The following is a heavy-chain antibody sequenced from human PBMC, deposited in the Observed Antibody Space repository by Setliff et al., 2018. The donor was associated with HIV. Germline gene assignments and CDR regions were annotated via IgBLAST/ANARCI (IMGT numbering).Heavy chain of an antibody. CDR1: GYTFTDFY. CDR2: INPKSGVA. V-gene: IGHV1-2*06. D-gene: IGHD6-6*01. J-gene: IGHJ3*01. Sequence: ASVKVSCKASGYTFTDFYIHWVRQAPGQGLEWIGRINPKSGVADYLKKFQGRVTMTLDTSISTAYLEIPRLTSDDAAVYFCARPRVFDSFDVWGQGTKVTVSS. CDR3: ARPRVFDSFDV.